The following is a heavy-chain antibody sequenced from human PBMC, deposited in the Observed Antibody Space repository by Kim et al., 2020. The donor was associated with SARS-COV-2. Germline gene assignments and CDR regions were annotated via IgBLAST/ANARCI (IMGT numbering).Heavy chain of an antibody. D-gene: IGHD3-9*01. CDR3: AREPDRYYDILTGYWERGMDV. J-gene: IGHJ6*02. Sequence: ASVKVSCKASGYTFTSYGISWVRQAPGQGLEWMGWISAYNGNTNYAQKLQGRVTMTTDTSTSTAYMELRSLRSDDTAVYYCAREPDRYYDILTGYWERGMDVWGQGTTVTVSS. V-gene: IGHV1-18*04. CDR1: GYTFTSYG. CDR2: ISAYNGNT.